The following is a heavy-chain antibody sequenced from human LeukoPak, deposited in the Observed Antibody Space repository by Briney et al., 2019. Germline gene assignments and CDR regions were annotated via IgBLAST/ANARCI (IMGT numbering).Heavy chain of an antibody. Sequence: ASVKVSCKASGYTFTSYDINWVRQATGQGLEWMGWMNPNSGNTGYAQKFQGRVTMTRNTSTSTAYMELSSLRSEDTAVYYCARGISGWYSVPSVPVYGMDVWGQGTTVTVSS. CDR2: MNPNSGNT. CDR3: ARGISGWYSVPSVPVYGMDV. J-gene: IGHJ6*02. V-gene: IGHV1-8*01. CDR1: GYTFTSYD. D-gene: IGHD6-19*01.